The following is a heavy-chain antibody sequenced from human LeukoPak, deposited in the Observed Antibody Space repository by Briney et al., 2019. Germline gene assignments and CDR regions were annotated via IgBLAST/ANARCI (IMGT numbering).Heavy chain of an antibody. CDR1: GFTFSNYA. Sequence: PGGSLRLSCAASGFTFSNYAMSWVRQAPGKGLEWVSGIVGSGGRTYYADSVKGRFTISRDNSKNTLYLQMNSLRVEDTAVYYCAKPGEGSCPYWYFDLWGRGTLVTVSS. CDR2: IVGSGGRT. J-gene: IGHJ2*01. D-gene: IGHD1-26*01. CDR3: AKPGEGSCPYWYFDL. V-gene: IGHV3-23*01.